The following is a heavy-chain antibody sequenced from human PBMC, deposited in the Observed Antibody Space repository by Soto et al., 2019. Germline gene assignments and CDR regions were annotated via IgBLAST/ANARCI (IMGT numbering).Heavy chain of an antibody. CDR2: ISGSGGST. V-gene: IGHV3-23*01. J-gene: IGHJ3*02. D-gene: IGHD3-22*01. Sequence: QAVGSLRLSCAASGFTFSSYAMSWVRQAPGEGLEWVSAISGSGGSTYYADSVKGRFTISRDNSKNTLYLQMNSLRAEDTAVYYCAKDRNYYDSSGYFPDAFDIWGQGTMVTVSS. CDR3: AKDRNYYDSSGYFPDAFDI. CDR1: GFTFSSYA.